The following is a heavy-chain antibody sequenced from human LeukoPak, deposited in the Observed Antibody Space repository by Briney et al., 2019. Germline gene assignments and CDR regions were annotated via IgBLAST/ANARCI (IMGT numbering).Heavy chain of an antibody. D-gene: IGHD3-10*01. CDR2: INHSGST. CDR3: ARTSAPPGSGSPYFDY. J-gene: IGHJ4*02. V-gene: IGHV4-34*01. Sequence: SETLSLTCAVYGGSFSGYYWSWIRQPPGKGLEWIGEINHSGSTNYNPSLKSRVTISVDTFKNQFSLKLSSVTAADTAVYYCARTSAPPGSGSPYFDYWGQGTLVTVSS. CDR1: GGSFSGYY.